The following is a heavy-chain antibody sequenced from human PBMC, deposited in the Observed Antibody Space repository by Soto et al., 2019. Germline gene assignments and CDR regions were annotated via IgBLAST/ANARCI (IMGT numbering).Heavy chain of an antibody. CDR2: IIPIFGTA. CDR1: GGTFSSYS. D-gene: IGHD1-26*01. J-gene: IGHJ6*02. Sequence: ASVKVSCKASGGTFSSYSISWVLQAPVQVLEWMGWIIPIFGTANYAQKFQGRVTITADESTSTAYMELSSLRSEDTAVYYCARSGGPSGSYFPYYYYGMDVWGQGTTVTVSS. V-gene: IGHV1-69*13. CDR3: ARSGGPSGSYFPYYYYGMDV.